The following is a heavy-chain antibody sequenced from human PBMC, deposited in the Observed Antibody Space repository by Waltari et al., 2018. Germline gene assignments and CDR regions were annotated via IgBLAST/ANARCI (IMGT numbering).Heavy chain of an antibody. D-gene: IGHD5-12*01. CDR2: ISSSSSTI. J-gene: IGHJ4*02. V-gene: IGHV3-48*01. CDR1: GFTFSSYS. Sequence: EVQLVESGGGLVQPGGSLRLSCAASGFTFSSYSMNWVRQAPGKGLEWVSYISSSSSTIYYADSVKGRFTIARDNAKNSLYLQMNSLRAEDTAVYYCARGVINGDYDFWGQGTLVTVSS. CDR3: ARGVINGDYDF.